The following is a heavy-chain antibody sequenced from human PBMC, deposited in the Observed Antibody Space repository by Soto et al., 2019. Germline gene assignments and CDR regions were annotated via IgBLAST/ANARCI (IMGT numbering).Heavy chain of an antibody. CDR2: ISTGSSYI. CDR1: GFTFSSYS. D-gene: IGHD5-18*01. CDR3: ASERYSYGYFHS. V-gene: IGHV3-21*01. J-gene: IGHJ4*02. Sequence: GGSLRLSSAASGFTFSSYSMNWVRPAPGKGLEWVSSISTGSSYIYYADSIKGRFTISRDNAKNSLYLQMNSLRAEDTAVYYCASERYSYGYFHSWGQGTLVTVSS.